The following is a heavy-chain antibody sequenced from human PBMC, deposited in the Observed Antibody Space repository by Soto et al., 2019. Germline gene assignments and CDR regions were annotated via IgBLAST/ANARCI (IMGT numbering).Heavy chain of an antibody. CDR2: ISGYNGNT. CDR1: GYAFTNYA. V-gene: IGHV1-18*01. Sequence: GASVKLTCKASGYAFTNYAISWVRQAPGQGLEWMGWISGYNGNTNYAQKVQDRVTLTTDTSTSTAYMELRSLRSDDTAVYYCARSTGTPGYMDVWGKGTTVTVSS. D-gene: IGHD1-1*01. CDR3: ARSTGTPGYMDV. J-gene: IGHJ6*03.